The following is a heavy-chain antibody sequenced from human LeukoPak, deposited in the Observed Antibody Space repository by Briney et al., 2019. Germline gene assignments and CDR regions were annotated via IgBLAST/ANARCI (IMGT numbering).Heavy chain of an antibody. CDR3: ARGRTMVRGVIITSWFDP. CDR1: GYTLTELS. J-gene: IGHJ5*02. Sequence: ASVKVSCKVSGYTLTELSMHWVRQAPGKGLEWMGGFDPEDGETIYAQKFQGRVTMTEDTSTDTAYMELSSLRSEDTAVYYCARGRTMVRGVIITSWFDPWGQGTLVTVSS. CDR2: FDPEDGET. D-gene: IGHD3-10*01. V-gene: IGHV1-24*01.